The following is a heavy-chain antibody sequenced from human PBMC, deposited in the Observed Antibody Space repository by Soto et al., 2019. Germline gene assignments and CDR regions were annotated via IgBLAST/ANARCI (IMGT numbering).Heavy chain of an antibody. Sequence: ASVKVSCKGAGYTFSNYYMHWVRQAPGQGLEWMGIINPSGDSTSYAQEFQGRVTMTRETSTSTLYMELSSLRSEDTAVYYCARATRSGSPHFDHWGQGTLVTVSS. CDR2: INPSGDST. J-gene: IGHJ4*02. V-gene: IGHV1-46*01. CDR1: GYTFSNYY. D-gene: IGHD5-12*01. CDR3: ARATRSGSPHFDH.